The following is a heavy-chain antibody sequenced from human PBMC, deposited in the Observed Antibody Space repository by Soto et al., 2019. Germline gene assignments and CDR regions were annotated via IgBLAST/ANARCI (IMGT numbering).Heavy chain of an antibody. CDR2: IYSSGST. J-gene: IGHJ3*02. D-gene: IGHD3-22*01. CDR1: GGSISSGDYY. CDR3: VRDYDYDTSRNDAFDI. Sequence: QVQLQESGPGLVKPSQTLSLTCTVSGGSISSGDYYWSWISHHPGKGLEWIGYIYSSGSTYYNPSLRSRVTISADTSKNQFSLRLSSVTAADTAVYYCVRDYDYDTSRNDAFDIWGQGTMVTVSS. V-gene: IGHV4-31*03.